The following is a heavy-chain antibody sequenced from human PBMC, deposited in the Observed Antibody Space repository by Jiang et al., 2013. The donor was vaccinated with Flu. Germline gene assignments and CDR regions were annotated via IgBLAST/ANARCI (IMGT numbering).Heavy chain of an antibody. D-gene: IGHD3-22*01. CDR1: GGSISSGGYS. J-gene: IGHJ3*02. CDR2: IYHSGST. Sequence: GSGLVKPSQTLSLTCAVSGGSISSGGYSWSWIRQPPGKGLEWIGYIYHSGSTYYNPSLKSRVTISVDRSKNQFSLKLSSVTAADTAVYYCALSNYYDSSGYYLSAFDIWGQGTMVTVSS. V-gene: IGHV4-30-2*01. CDR3: ALSNYYDSSGYYLSAFDI.